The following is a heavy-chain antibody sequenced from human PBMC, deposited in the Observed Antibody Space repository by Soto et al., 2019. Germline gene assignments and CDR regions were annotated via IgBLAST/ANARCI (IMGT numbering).Heavy chain of an antibody. J-gene: IGHJ4*02. CDR3: SVPGVSPPHN. Sequence: EVQLLESGGGLVQPGGSLRLSCAASGFTFSSYAMHWVRQAPGKGLEWVSAVTSGDSSTYYADSVKGRFSISRDNSKNTVFLQMNSLRADDTAVYYCSVPGVSPPHNWGQGTLVTVSS. D-gene: IGHD2-21*01. CDR2: VTSGDSST. CDR1: GFTFSSYA. V-gene: IGHV3-23*01.